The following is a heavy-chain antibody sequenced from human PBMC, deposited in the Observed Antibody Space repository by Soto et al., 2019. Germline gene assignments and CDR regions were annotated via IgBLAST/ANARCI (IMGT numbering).Heavy chain of an antibody. D-gene: IGHD3-10*01. CDR2: ISAYNGNT. J-gene: IGHJ4*02. CDR1: GYTFTSYA. Sequence: QVQLVQSGAEVKKPGASVKVSCKASGYTFTSYAISWVRQAPGQGLEWMGWISAYNGNTNYAQKVQGRVTMTTDTPTSTAYMERRSLRSDDTAVYYCARGWFGEFVDYFDYWGQGTLVTVSS. CDR3: ARGWFGEFVDYFDY. V-gene: IGHV1-18*01.